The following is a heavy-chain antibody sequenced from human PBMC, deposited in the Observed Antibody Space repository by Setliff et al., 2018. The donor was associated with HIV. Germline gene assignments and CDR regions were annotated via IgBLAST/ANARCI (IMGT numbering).Heavy chain of an antibody. J-gene: IGHJ5*02. D-gene: IGHD2-15*01. CDR2: VWNDGNNK. V-gene: IGHV3-33*08. CDR3: ARDYSGGFCNLNWFDP. CDR1: GFTFSQYG. Sequence: LRLSCAASGFTFSQYGMHWVRQAPGKGLEWVAVVWNDGNNKFYADSVKGRFSISRDNAKNMLYLQMNSLRAEDTAVYYCARDYSGGFCNLNWFDPWGQGTLVTVSS.